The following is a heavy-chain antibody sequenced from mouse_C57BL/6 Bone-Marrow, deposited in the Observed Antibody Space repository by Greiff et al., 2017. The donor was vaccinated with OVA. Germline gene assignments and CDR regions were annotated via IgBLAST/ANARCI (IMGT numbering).Heavy chain of an antibody. Sequence: VQLQQSGAELVRPGASVKLSCTASSFNIKDDYMHWVKQRPEQGLEWIGWIDPENGDTEYASKFQGKATITADTSSNTAYLQLSSLTSEDTAVYYCTTLVGSSYWYFDVWGTGTTVTVSS. V-gene: IGHV14-4*01. CDR2: IDPENGDT. CDR1: SFNIKDDY. J-gene: IGHJ1*03. D-gene: IGHD1-1*01. CDR3: TTLVGSSYWYFDV.